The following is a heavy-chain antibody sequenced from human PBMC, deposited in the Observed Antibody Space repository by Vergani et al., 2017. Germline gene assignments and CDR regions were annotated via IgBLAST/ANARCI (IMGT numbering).Heavy chain of an antibody. V-gene: IGHV3-21*04. D-gene: IGHD6-6*01. J-gene: IGHJ4*02. Sequence: EVQLVESGGGLVKPGGSLRLSCAASGFTFSSYSMNWVRQAPGKGLEWVSSISSSGSTIYYADSVKGRFTISRDNAKNSLYLQMNSLRAEDTAVYYCAREEYSRVNDYWGQGTLVTVSS. CDR2: ISSSGSTI. CDR1: GFTFSSYS. CDR3: AREEYSRVNDY.